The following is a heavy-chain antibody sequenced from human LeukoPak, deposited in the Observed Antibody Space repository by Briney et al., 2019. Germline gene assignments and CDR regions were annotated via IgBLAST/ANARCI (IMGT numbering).Heavy chain of an antibody. D-gene: IGHD6-13*01. CDR3: AKTARYSSSWPTRRDYYYMDV. V-gene: IGHV3-23*01. J-gene: IGHJ6*03. Sequence: GGSLRLSCVASEFTFNSYAMSWARQAPGKGLEWVSGISGSDGNTYYADSVKGRFTISRDKSKNTLYLQMNSLRAEDTAAYYCAKTARYSSSWPTRRDYYYMDVWGKGTTVTVSS. CDR1: EFTFNSYA. CDR2: ISGSDGNT.